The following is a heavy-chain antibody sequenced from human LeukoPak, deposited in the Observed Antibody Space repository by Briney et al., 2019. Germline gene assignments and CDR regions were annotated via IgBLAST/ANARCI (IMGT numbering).Heavy chain of an antibody. Sequence: GGSLILSCAASGFTFSSYAMSWVRPAPGKGLEWVAVISYDGSNKYYADSVKGRFTISRDNSKNTLYLQMNSLRAEDTAVCYCAKVDGSGSYPGYDAFDIWGQGTMVTVSS. CDR2: ISYDGSNK. V-gene: IGHV3-30*18. CDR1: GFTFSSYA. D-gene: IGHD3-10*01. J-gene: IGHJ3*02. CDR3: AKVDGSGSYPGYDAFDI.